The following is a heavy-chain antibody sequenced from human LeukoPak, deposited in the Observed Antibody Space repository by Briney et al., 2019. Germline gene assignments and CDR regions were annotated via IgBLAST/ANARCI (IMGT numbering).Heavy chain of an antibody. CDR2: ISSSSSYI. CDR3: ASGAEGYVFDP. Sequence: PGGSLRLSCAASGFTFSSYSMNWVRQAPGKGLEWVSSISSSSSYIYYADSVKGRFTISRGNAKNSLYLQMNSLRAEDTAVYYCASGAEGYVFDPWGQGTLVTVSS. J-gene: IGHJ5*02. D-gene: IGHD5-12*01. V-gene: IGHV3-21*01. CDR1: GFTFSSYS.